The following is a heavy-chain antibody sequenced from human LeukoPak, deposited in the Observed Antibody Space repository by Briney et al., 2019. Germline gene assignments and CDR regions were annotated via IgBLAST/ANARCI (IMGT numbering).Heavy chain of an antibody. D-gene: IGHD1-26*01. CDR1: GYTFTGYY. CDR2: INPNSGGT. V-gene: IGHV1-2*02. CDR3: ARVDSGSYCFEFDY. J-gene: IGHJ4*02. Sequence: GASVKVSCKASGYTFTGYYMHWVRQAPGQGLEWMGWINPNSGGTNYAQKFQGRVTMTRDTSISTAYMELSRLRSDDTAVYYCARVDSGSYCFEFDYWGQGTLVTVSS.